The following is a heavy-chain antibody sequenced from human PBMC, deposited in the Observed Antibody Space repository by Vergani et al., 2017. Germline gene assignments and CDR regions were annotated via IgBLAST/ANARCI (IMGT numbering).Heavy chain of an antibody. V-gene: IGHV3-30*02. D-gene: IGHD2-21*02. CDR3: AEYLRDSTDGLPDS. Sequence: QVQLVESAGGVVQPGGALRLSCAASGFTFSNFGMYWIRQAPGKGLEWLAYIGKDGINTRYRDAGKERFTVSRDNSKDILYLQMDSLRSEDTALYYCAEYLRDSTDGLPDSWGPGTLVIVSS. CDR1: GFTFSNFG. CDR2: IGKDGINT. J-gene: IGHJ5*02.